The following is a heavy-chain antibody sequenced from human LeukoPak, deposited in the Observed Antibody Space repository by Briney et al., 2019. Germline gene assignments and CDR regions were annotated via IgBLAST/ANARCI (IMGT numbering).Heavy chain of an antibody. D-gene: IGHD3-22*01. CDR1: GFSFRTYA. CDR2: ISDNSGRT. Sequence: GGSLRLSCAASGFSFRTYAMSWVRQAPGKGLEWVSAISDNSGRTYYADSVKGRFTISRDNSKNTLFVQKNSLRAEDTAVYYCAREYDSSWPSWGQGTLVTVSS. CDR3: AREYDSSWPS. J-gene: IGHJ5*02. V-gene: IGHV3-23*01.